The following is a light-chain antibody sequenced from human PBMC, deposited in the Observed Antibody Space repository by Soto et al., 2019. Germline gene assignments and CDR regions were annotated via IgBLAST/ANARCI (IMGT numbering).Light chain of an antibody. CDR1: QTISSH. J-gene: IGKJ5*01. Sequence: DIQITHSPSSLSASVVDRVTITFLASQTISSHLNWYQQKPGIAPKLLIYSASSLQSGVPSRFSGSGSGTDFTLTISTLQPEDFATYYCQKYYSTPINFGQGTRLEIK. CDR3: QKYYSTPIN. CDR2: SAS. V-gene: IGKV1-39*01.